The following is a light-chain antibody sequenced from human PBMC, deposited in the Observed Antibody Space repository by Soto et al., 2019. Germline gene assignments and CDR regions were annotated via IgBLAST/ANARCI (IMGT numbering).Light chain of an antibody. J-gene: IGLJ1*01. CDR2: GNT. V-gene: IGLV1-40*01. CDR3: QSYDSSLSGYV. Sequence: QSVLTKPPAVSGAPGQRVTISCTGSSSNIGAGYDVHWYQHLPGTAPKLLIYGNTNRPSGVPDRFSGSKSATSASLAITGLQAEDEADYYCQSYDSSLSGYVFGTGTKVTVL. CDR1: SSNIGAGYD.